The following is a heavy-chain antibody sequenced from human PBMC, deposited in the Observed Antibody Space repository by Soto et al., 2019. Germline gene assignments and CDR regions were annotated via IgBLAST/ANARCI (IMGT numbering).Heavy chain of an antibody. Sequence: ASVKVSCKASGYTFTGYYMHWVRQAPGQGLEWMGWINPNSGGTNYAQKFQGRVTISRDNSKNTLYLQMNSLRAEDTALYYCAKRGSGAVAFDYWGQGTLVTVS. CDR2: INPNSGGT. J-gene: IGHJ4*02. CDR1: GYTFTGYY. V-gene: IGHV1-2*02. D-gene: IGHD6-19*01. CDR3: AKRGSGAVAFDY.